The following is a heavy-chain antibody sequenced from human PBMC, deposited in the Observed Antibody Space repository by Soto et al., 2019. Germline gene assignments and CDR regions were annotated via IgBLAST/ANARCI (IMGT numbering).Heavy chain of an antibody. CDR2: IIPIFGTA. CDR1: GGTFSIYA. D-gene: IGHD1-7*01. Sequence: GASVKVSCKASGGTFSIYAISWVRQAPGQGLEWMGGIIPIFGTANYAQKFQGRVTITADESTSTAYMELSSLRSEDTAVYYCATSKIGITGTTCFDYSGQGTLVTVSS. V-gene: IGHV1-69*13. CDR3: ATSKIGITGTTCFDY. J-gene: IGHJ4*02.